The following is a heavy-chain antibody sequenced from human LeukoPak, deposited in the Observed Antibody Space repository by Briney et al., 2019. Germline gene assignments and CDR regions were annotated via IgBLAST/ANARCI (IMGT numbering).Heavy chain of an antibody. Sequence: GGSLRLSCAASGLTVSSNYMSWVRQAPGKGLEWVSVIYSGGSTYYADSVKGRFTISRDNSKNTLYLQMNSLRAEDTAVYYCAREAEMATTPGDYWGQGTLVTVSS. J-gene: IGHJ4*02. CDR1: GLTVSSNY. CDR3: AREAEMATTPGDY. D-gene: IGHD5-24*01. V-gene: IGHV3-53*01. CDR2: IYSGGST.